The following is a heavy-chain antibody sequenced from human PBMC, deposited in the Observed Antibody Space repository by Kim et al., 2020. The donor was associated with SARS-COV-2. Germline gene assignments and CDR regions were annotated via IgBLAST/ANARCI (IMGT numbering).Heavy chain of an antibody. V-gene: IGHV3-66*01. J-gene: IGHJ6*02. Sequence: GGSLRLSCAASGFTVSSNYMSWVRQAPGKGLEWVSVIYSGGSTYYADSVKGRFTISRDNSKNTLYLQMNSLRAEDTAVYYCARSNSIRYYYDSSGYYRDYYYYGMGVWGQGTTVTVSS. CDR2: IYSGGST. CDR3: ARSNSIRYYYDSSGYYRDYYYYGMGV. CDR1: GFTVSSNY. D-gene: IGHD3-22*01.